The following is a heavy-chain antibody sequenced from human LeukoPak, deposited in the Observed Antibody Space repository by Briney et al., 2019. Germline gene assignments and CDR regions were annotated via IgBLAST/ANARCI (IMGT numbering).Heavy chain of an antibody. CDR1: GDSLSSGGYS. V-gene: IGHV3-23*01. CDR2: ISGSGGIT. Sequence: ETLSLTCEVSGDSLSSGGYSWRWVRQAPGKGLEWVSAISGSGGITYYADSVKGRFTISRDNSKNTLYLQMNSLRAEDTAVYYCARYDYVWGSYRYCFDYWGQGTLVTVSS. D-gene: IGHD3-16*02. J-gene: IGHJ4*02. CDR3: ARYDYVWGSYRYCFDY.